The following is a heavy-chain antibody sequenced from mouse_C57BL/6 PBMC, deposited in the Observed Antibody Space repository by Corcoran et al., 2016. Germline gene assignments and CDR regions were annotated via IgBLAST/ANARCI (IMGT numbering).Heavy chain of an antibody. Sequence: QVQLQQPGAELVRPGTSVKLSCKASGYTFTSYWMHWVKQRPGQGLEWIGVIDPSDSYTNYNQKFKGKATLTVDTSSSTAYMQLSSLTSEDSAVYYCARVGGNYAMDYWGQGTSVTVSS. J-gene: IGHJ4*01. CDR1: GYTFTSYW. V-gene: IGHV1-59*01. CDR2: IDPSDSYT. CDR3: ARVGGNYAMDY.